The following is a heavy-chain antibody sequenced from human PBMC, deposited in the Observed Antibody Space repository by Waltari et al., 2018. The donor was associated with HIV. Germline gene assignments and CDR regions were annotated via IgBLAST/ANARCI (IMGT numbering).Heavy chain of an antibody. V-gene: IGHV4-4*08. J-gene: IGHJ6*02. CDR2: LYDNGRT. CDR3: ATGGARGMDI. CDR1: GGPIGSYW. Sequence: QVQLQESAPGVVKSSKALSLPSPVPGGPIGSYWLNWVRQPPGKGLQWIGYLYDNGRTIYNPSLRSRVTISSDASGKQFSLKLNSVTAADTAIYYCATGGARGMDIWGHGTTVTVSS.